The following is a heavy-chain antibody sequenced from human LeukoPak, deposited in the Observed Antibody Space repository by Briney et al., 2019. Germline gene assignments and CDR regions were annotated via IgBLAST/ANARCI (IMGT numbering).Heavy chain of an antibody. CDR2: IYYSGST. Sequence: SETLSLTCSVSGGSISSSSYYWGWIRQPPGKGLEWIGSIYYSGSTYYNPSLKSRVTISVDTSKNQFSLKLSSVTAADTAVYYCARGDIVVVVAATPHDAFDIWGQGTMVTVSS. CDR3: ARGDIVVVVAATPHDAFDI. CDR1: GGSISSSSYY. J-gene: IGHJ3*02. V-gene: IGHV4-39*07. D-gene: IGHD2-15*01.